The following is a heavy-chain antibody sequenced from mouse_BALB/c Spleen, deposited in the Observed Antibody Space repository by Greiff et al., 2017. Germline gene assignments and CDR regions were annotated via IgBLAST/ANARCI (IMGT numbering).Heavy chain of an antibody. V-gene: IGHV1-4*02. J-gene: IGHJ4*01. CDR2: INPSSGYT. CDR1: GYTFTSYT. CDR3: ARWLLRAMDY. Sequence: VQLVESAAELARPGASVKMSCKASGYTFTSYTMHWVKQRPGQGLEWIGYINPSSGYTEYNQKFKDKTTLTADKSSSTAYMQLSSLTSEDSAVYYCARWLLRAMDYWGQGTSVTVSS. D-gene: IGHD2-3*01.